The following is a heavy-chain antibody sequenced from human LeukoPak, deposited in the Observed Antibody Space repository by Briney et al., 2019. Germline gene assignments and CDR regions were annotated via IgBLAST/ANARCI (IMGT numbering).Heavy chain of an antibody. V-gene: IGHV3-15*01. J-gene: IGHJ2*01. CDR3: TTDDYYDSSGYSQTSKYFDL. CDR1: GFTFSKAW. CDR2: IKSKTDGGTT. D-gene: IGHD3-22*01. Sequence: GGSLRLSCAASGFTFSKAWMSWVRQAPGKGVEWVGRIKSKTDGGTTDYAAPVKGRFTISRDDSNNPLYLQMNSLKTGDTAVYYCTTDDYYDSSGYSQTSKYFDLWGRGTLVTVSS.